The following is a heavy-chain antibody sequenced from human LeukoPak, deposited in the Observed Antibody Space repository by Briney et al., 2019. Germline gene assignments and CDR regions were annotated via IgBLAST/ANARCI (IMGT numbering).Heavy chain of an antibody. J-gene: IGHJ4*02. D-gene: IGHD4-11*01. CDR1: GYSFTTYW. CDR2: ISPGDPDT. CDR3: ARRSHYASDY. V-gene: IGHV5-51*01. Sequence: GESLKISCKASGYSFTTYWIAWVRQMPGKGLEWMGIISPGDPDTRYSPSFQGQVSISADKSLSTAYLQWSSLKASDTAMYYCARRSHYASDYWGQGSLVTVSS.